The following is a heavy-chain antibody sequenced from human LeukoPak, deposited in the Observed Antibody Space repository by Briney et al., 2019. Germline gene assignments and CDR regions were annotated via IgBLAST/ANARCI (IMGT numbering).Heavy chain of an antibody. CDR2: ISSSGSTI. CDR3: ARDSVAGAVTY. J-gene: IGHJ4*02. Sequence: SGGSLRLSCAASGFTFSDYYMSWIRQAPGKGLEWVSYISSSGSTIYYADSVKGRFTISRDNAKNSLYLQMNSPRAEDTAVYYCARDSVAGAVTYWGQGTLVTVSS. V-gene: IGHV3-11*01. CDR1: GFTFSDYY. D-gene: IGHD6-19*01.